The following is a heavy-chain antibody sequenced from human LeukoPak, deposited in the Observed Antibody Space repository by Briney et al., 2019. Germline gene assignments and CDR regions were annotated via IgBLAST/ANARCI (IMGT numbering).Heavy chain of an antibody. CDR2: ISSSSTI. Sequence: PGGSLRPSCAASGFTFSSYSMNWVRQAPGKGLEWVSYISSSSTIYYADSVKGRFTISRDNSKNTLYLQMNSLRAEDTAVYYCAANIAAAGTSLDYWGQGTLVTVSS. D-gene: IGHD6-13*01. CDR1: GFTFSSYS. V-gene: IGHV3-48*01. CDR3: AANIAAAGTSLDY. J-gene: IGHJ4*02.